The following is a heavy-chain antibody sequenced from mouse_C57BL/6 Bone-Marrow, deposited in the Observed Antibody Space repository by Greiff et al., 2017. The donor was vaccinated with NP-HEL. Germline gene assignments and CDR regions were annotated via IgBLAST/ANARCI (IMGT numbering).Heavy chain of an antibody. D-gene: IGHD1-1*01. CDR2: IDPSDSYT. CDR1: GYTFTSYW. CDR3: ARETITTVVGGWYFDV. J-gene: IGHJ1*03. V-gene: IGHV1-69*01. Sequence: VQLQQPGAELVMPGASVKLSCKASGYTFTSYWMHWVKQRPGQGLEWIGEIDPSDSYTNYNQKFKGKSTLTVDKSSSTAYMQLISLTSEDSAVYYCARETITTVVGGWYFDVWGTGTTVTVSS.